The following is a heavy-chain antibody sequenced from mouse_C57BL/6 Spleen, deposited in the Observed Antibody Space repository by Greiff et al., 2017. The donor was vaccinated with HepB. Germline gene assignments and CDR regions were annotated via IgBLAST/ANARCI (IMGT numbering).Heavy chain of an antibody. V-gene: IGHV5-16*01. CDR1: GFTFSDYY. D-gene: IGHD2-5*01. CDR3: ARRYSNYANYFDY. Sequence: EVKLVESEGGLVQPGSSMKLSCTASGFTFSDYYMAWVRQVPEKGLEWVANINYDGSSTYYLDSLKSRFIISRDNAKNILYLQMSSLKSEDTATYYCARRYSNYANYFDYWGQGTTLTVSS. CDR2: INYDGSST. J-gene: IGHJ2*01.